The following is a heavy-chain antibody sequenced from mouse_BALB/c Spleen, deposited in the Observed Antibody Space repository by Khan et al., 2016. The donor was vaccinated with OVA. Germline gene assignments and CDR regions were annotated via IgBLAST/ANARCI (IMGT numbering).Heavy chain of an antibody. CDR1: GYTVSSYW. Sequence: QVQLKESGAELMKPGASVKISCKATGYTVSSYWIEWIKQRPGHGLEWIGEILPGSGSSKYNEKFKGKATSTEDTSSNTAYMQLSSLTSEDSAVYYCARRFTGGAMDFGGQGTSVTVSS. J-gene: IGHJ4*01. V-gene: IGHV1-9*01. CDR3: ARRFTGGAMDF. CDR2: ILPGSGSS.